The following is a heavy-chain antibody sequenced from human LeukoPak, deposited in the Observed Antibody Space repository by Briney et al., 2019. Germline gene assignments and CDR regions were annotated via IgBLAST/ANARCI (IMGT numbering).Heavy chain of an antibody. J-gene: IGHJ4*02. V-gene: IGHV7-4-1*02. CDR2: INTNTGNP. CDR3: ARESKDILTGYSFDWIDY. D-gene: IGHD3-9*01. CDR1: GYTFTSYA. Sequence: ASVKVSCKASGYTFTSYAMNWVRQAPGQGLEWMGWINTNTGNPTYAQGFTGRFVFSLDTSVSTAYLQISSLKAEDTAVYYCARESKDILTGYSFDWIDYWGQGTLVTVSS.